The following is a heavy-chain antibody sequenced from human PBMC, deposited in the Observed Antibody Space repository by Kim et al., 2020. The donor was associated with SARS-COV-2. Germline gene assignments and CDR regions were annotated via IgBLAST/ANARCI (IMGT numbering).Heavy chain of an antibody. V-gene: IGHV4-31*03. Sequence: SETLSLTCTVSGGSISSGGYYWSWIRQHPGKGLEWIGYIYYSGSTYYNPSLKSRVTISVDTSKNQFSLKLSSVTAADTAVYYCAREPLERSSGWYDYWGQGTLVTVSS. J-gene: IGHJ4*02. D-gene: IGHD6-19*01. CDR2: IYYSGST. CDR3: AREPLERSSGWYDY. CDR1: GGSISSGGYY.